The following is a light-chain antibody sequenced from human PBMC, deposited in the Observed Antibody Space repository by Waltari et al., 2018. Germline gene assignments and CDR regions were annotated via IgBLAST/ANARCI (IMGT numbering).Light chain of an antibody. V-gene: IGKV1-12*01. Sequence: DIQMTQSPPSVSASVGDRVTITWGASQGIRSWLSWYQQKPGKAPKLLIYAASNLQSGVPSRFSGSDSGTEFTLTISSLQPEDVATYYCQEANSFPLTFGGGTKVEI. CDR1: QGIRSW. CDR2: AAS. CDR3: QEANSFPLT. J-gene: IGKJ4*01.